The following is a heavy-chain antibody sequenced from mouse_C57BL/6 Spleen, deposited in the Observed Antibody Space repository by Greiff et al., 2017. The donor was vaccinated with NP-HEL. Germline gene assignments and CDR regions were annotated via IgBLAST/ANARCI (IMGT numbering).Heavy chain of an antibody. Sequence: VHLVESGAELVRPGTSVKVSCKASGYAFTNYLIEWVKQRPGQGLEWIGVINPGSGGTNYNEKFKGKATLTADKSSSTAYMQLSSLTSEDSAVYFCARSYDYDGYFDVWGTGTTVTVSS. V-gene: IGHV1-54*01. CDR2: INPGSGGT. D-gene: IGHD2-4*01. CDR3: ARSYDYDGYFDV. CDR1: GYAFTNYL. J-gene: IGHJ1*03.